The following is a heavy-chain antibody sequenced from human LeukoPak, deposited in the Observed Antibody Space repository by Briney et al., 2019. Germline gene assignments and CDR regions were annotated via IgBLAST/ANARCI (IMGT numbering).Heavy chain of an antibody. D-gene: IGHD6-19*01. CDR3: ARVYSSTSGREAFDI. CDR1: GGSISSYY. CDR2: IYYSGST. V-gene: IGHV4-59*12. J-gene: IGHJ3*02. Sequence: PSETRSLTCTVSGGSISSYYWSWIRQPPGKGLEWIGYIYYSGSTNYNPSLKSRVTISVNTSKNQFSLKLTSVTAADTAVYYCARVYSSTSGREAFDIWGQGTMVTVSS.